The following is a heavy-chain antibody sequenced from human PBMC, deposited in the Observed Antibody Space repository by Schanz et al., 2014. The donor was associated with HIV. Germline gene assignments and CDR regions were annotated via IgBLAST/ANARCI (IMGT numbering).Heavy chain of an antibody. Sequence: VQLVESGGGVVQPGRSLRLSCAASGFTFSNYAIHWVRQAPGKGLEWVSSISSSDTLLYYADSVKGRFTISRDNANNSLSLQMKSLRAEDTAVYYCARDSYYDRSRYSGYYYYGMDVWGQGTTVTVS. V-gene: IGHV3-21*01. D-gene: IGHD3-9*01. CDR1: GFTFSNYA. J-gene: IGHJ6*02. CDR3: ARDSYYDRSRYSGYYYYGMDV. CDR2: ISSSDTLL.